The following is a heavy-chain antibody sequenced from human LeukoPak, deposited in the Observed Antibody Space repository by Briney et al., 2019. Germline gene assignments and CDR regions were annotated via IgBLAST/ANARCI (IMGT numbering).Heavy chain of an antibody. J-gene: IGHJ4*02. CDR2: IYYSGST. CDR3: AKDPTTYYYDSSVTGYFDY. CDR1: GGSISSYY. D-gene: IGHD3-22*01. V-gene: IGHV4-59*01. Sequence: ASETLSLTCTVSGGSISSYYWSWIRQPPGKGLEWIGYIYYSGSTNYNPSLKSRVTISVDTSKNQFSLRLSSVTAADTAVYYCAKDPTTYYYDSSVTGYFDYWGQGTLVTVSS.